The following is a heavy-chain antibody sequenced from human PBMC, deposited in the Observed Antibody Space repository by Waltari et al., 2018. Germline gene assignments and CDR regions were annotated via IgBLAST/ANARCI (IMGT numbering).Heavy chain of an antibody. CDR1: GGSISSGSYY. D-gene: IGHD6-19*01. V-gene: IGHV4-61*02. Sequence: QVQLQESGPGLVKPSQTLSLTCTVSGGSISSGSYYWSWIRQPAGKGLEWIGRIYTSGSTNYNPSLKSRVTISVDTSKNQFSLKLSSVTAADTAVYYCARLGAEAVAALDALDIWGQGTMVTVSS. CDR3: ARLGAEAVAALDALDI. CDR2: IYTSGST. J-gene: IGHJ3*02.